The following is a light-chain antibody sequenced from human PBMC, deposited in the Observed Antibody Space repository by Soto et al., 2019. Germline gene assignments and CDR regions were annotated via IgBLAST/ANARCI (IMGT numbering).Light chain of an antibody. CDR2: ENN. CDR3: QAYDRGVSGYG. CDR1: SSNIGAGYE. Sequence: QSVLTQPPSVSEAPGQRVTISCTGSSSNIGAGYEAHWYQQVPGTAPKLLIYENNNRPSGVPDRFSGSKSGTSASLAITGLQGEEGAEYYCQAYDRGVSGYGFGTGTKVTVL. V-gene: IGLV1-40*01. J-gene: IGLJ1*01.